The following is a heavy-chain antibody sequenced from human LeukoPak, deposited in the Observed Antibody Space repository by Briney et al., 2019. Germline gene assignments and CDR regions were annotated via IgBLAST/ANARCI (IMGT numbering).Heavy chain of an antibody. CDR2: IYYSGSI. CDR3: ARENPSGYYNRPIDY. D-gene: IGHD3-22*01. V-gene: IGHV4-59*01. J-gene: IGHJ4*02. CDR1: GASISSYY. Sequence: SEALSLTCTVSGASISSYYWSWIRQPPGKGLEWIGDIYYSGSIKYNPSLKSRVTMSVDTSKNQFSLKLSSVTAADTAIYYCARENPSGYYNRPIDYWGQGTLVTVSS.